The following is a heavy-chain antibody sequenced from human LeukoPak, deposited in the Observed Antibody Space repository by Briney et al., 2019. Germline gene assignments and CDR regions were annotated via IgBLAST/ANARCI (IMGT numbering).Heavy chain of an antibody. D-gene: IGHD2-8*02. CDR3: ASLTDVVTGVHRNWFDP. CDR2: INHSGST. V-gene: IGHV4-34*01. J-gene: IGHJ5*02. Sequence: SETLSLTCAVYGGSFSGYYWSWIRQPPGKGLEWIGEINHSGSTNYNPSLKSRVTISVDTSKNQFSLKLSSVTAADTAVYYCASLTDVVTGVHRNWFDPWGQGTLVTVSS. CDR1: GGSFSGYY.